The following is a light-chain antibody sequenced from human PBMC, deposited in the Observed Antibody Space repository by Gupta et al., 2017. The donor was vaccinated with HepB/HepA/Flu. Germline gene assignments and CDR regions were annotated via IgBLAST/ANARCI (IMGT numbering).Light chain of an antibody. CDR2: GAS. Sequence: EIVITQSPATLSVSPRERATRPCRAGQSVSSNLAWYQQKPGQAPRRLIYGASTRATGIPARVSGGRSGTEFTLTISSLQSADFAVYYCQQYNNWPPSWTFGQGTKVEIK. CDR3: QQYNNWPPSWT. V-gene: IGKV3-15*01. J-gene: IGKJ1*01. CDR1: QSVSSN.